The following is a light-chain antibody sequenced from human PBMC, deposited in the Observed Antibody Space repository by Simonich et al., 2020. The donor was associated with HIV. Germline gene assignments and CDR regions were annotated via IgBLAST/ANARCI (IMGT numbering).Light chain of an antibody. CDR1: SSDVGGYNY. CDR3: CSYAGSRNFWI. J-gene: IGLJ3*02. V-gene: IGLV2-23*02. CDR2: DVS. Sequence: QSALTQPASVSGSPGQSITISCTGTSSDVGGYNYVSWYQQHPGKAPKLMIYDVSKRPSGVSNRFSGSQSGNTASLTISGLQAEDEAGYFCCSYAGSRNFWIFGGGTKLTVL.